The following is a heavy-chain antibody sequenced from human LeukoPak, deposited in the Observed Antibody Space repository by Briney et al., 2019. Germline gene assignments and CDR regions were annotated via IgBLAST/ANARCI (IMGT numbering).Heavy chain of an antibody. CDR2: IDQGGGT. Sequence: PSETLSLTCAVYGGSFSGYYWSWIPQPPGEGLEWIGEIDQGGGTNHNPSLKSRVTLSVDRSKSQFSLRLRSVTAADTALYYCARAYGGRFDYWGHGALVTVSS. CDR3: ARAYGGRFDY. J-gene: IGHJ4*01. V-gene: IGHV4-34*01. CDR1: GGSFSGYY. D-gene: IGHD4-23*01.